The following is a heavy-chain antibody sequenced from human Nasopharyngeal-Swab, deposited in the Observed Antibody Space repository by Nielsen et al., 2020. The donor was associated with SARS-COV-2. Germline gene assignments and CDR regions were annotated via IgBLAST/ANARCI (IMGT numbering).Heavy chain of an antibody. J-gene: IGHJ5*02. D-gene: IGHD6-13*01. Sequence: GESLKISCVASGFTFSSYSMNWVRQAPGKGLEWVSSISSSSSYIYYADSVKGRFTISRDNAKNSLYLQMNSLRAEDTAVYYCAVSSWQDFDPWGQGTLVTVSS. CDR3: AVSSWQDFDP. CDR2: ISSSSSYI. CDR1: GFTFSSYS. V-gene: IGHV3-21*01.